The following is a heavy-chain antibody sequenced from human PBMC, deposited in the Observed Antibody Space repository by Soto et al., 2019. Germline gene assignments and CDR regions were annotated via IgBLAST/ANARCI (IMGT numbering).Heavy chain of an antibody. Sequence: GWSLSLTCAVSGDTVSTNTISWVLLAPGTGIEWVSAISAGGGGTYYADSVQVRFIISTDSSRQTLHLQMNSLRAEDTAIYYCANSLYRADHSNTLDYFGTCGQGTLVTVSS. CDR3: ANSLYRADHSNTLDYFGT. D-gene: IGHD5-18*01. J-gene: IGHJ4*02. CDR1: GDTVSTNT. V-gene: IGHV3-23*01. CDR2: ISAGGGGT.